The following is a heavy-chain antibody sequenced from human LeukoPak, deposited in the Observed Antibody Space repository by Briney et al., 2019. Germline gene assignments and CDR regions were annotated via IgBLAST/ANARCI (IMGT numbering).Heavy chain of an antibody. J-gene: IGHJ4*02. CDR3: VKDFGRVRGTPDS. D-gene: IGHD3-16*01. CDR2: ISGSGNGGSI. CDR1: GFLFSIYT. Sequence: PGGSLRLSCSASGFLFSIYTVYWVRQAPGKGPEYVSTISGSGNGGSIYYADSVKGRFTISRDDSKSILYLQMNGLRSEDTAVYYCVKDFGRVRGTPDSWGQGTLVTVSS. V-gene: IGHV3-64D*06.